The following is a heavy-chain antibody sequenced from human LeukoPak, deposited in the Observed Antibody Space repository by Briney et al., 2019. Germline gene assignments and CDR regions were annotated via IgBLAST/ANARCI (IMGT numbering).Heavy chain of an antibody. D-gene: IGHD1-26*01. CDR3: ARGYSGSSTPYYFDY. CDR1: GGSISSYY. J-gene: IGHJ4*02. V-gene: IGHV4-59*06. CDR2: IYYSGST. Sequence: SETLSLTCTVSGGSISSYYWSWIRQPAGKGLEWIGYIYYSGSTYYNPSLKSRVTISVDTSKNQSSLKRSSVTAADTAVYYCARGYSGSSTPYYFDYWGQGTLVTVSS.